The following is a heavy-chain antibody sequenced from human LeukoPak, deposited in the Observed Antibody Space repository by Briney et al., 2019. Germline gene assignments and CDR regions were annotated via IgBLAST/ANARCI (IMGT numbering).Heavy chain of an antibody. D-gene: IGHD6-19*01. CDR2: INHSGST. V-gene: IGHV4-34*01. CDR1: GGSFSGYY. J-gene: IGHJ4*02. CDR3: ARRRQWLVRRDFDY. Sequence: SETLSLTCAVYGGSFSGYYWSWIRQPPGKGLEWIGEINHSGSTNYNPSLKSRVTISVDTSKNQFSLKLGSVTAADTAVYYCARRRQWLVRRDFDYWGQGTLVTVSS.